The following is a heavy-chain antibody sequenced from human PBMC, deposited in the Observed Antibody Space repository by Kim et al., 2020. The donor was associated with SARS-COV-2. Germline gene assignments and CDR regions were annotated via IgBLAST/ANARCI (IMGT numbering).Heavy chain of an antibody. Sequence: ASVKVSCKASGYTFTGYYMHWVRQAPGQGLEWMGWINPNSGGTNYAQKFQGRVTMTRDTSISTAYMELSRLRSDDTAVYYCARDRGDSGSYDYYMDVWGKGTTVTVSS. D-gene: IGHD3-10*01. J-gene: IGHJ6*03. V-gene: IGHV1-2*02. CDR3: ARDRGDSGSYDYYMDV. CDR1: GYTFTGYY. CDR2: INPNSGGT.